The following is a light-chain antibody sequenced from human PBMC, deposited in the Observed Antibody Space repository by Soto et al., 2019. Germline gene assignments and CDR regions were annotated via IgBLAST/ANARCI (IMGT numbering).Light chain of an antibody. CDR2: DVT. CDR1: SSDVGVYNY. J-gene: IGLJ1*01. V-gene: IGLV2-11*01. Sequence: QSVLTQPRSVSGSPGQSVTISCTGASSDVGVYNYVSWYQHHPGKAPKLIIYDVTKRPSGVPDRFSGSKSGNTASLTISGLQAEDEADYYCCSYAGSYVFGTVTKDTVL. CDR3: CSYAGSYV.